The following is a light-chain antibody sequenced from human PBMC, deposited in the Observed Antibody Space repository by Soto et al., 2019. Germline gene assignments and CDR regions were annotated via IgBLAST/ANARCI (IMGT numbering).Light chain of an antibody. V-gene: IGLV2-23*01. CDR1: SSDVGGYNL. Sequence: QSVLTQPASVSGSPGQSITISCTGTSSDVGGYNLVSWYQQHPGKAPKVMIYEGSKRPSGVSNRFSGSKSGNTASLTISGLQAEDVADYYCCSYAGSSTYVFGTGTKVTVL. CDR2: EGS. CDR3: CSYAGSSTYV. J-gene: IGLJ1*01.